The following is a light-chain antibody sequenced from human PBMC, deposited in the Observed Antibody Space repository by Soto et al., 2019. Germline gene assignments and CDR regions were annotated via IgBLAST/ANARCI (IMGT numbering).Light chain of an antibody. CDR2: LGS. Sequence: DIVMTQSPLSLPVTPGEPASISCRSSQSLLHSNGYNYLDWYLQKPGQSPQLLIYLGSNRASGVPDRFSGSGSGTDFTLKISRVFFFNVTVTPAMYT. V-gene: IGKV2-28*01. CDR3: MYT. CDR1: QSLLHSNGYNY. J-gene: IGKJ2*01.